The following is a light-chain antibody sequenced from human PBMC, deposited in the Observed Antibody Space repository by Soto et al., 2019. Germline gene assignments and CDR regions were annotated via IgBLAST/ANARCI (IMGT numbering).Light chain of an antibody. J-gene: IGLJ1*01. CDR2: SNN. Sequence: VLTQPPSASGXPGQWVTISCSGSSSSIGSNTVNWFQQLPGTAPKLLIYSNNQRPSGVPDRFSGSKSGTSASLAISGLQSEDEADYYCAAWDASLNRPVFGTGTKVTVL. CDR3: AAWDASLNRPV. CDR1: SSSIGSNT. V-gene: IGLV1-44*01.